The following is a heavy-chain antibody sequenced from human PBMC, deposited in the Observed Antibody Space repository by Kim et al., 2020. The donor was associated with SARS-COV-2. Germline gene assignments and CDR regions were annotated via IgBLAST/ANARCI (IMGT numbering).Heavy chain of an antibody. V-gene: IGHV3-30*18. CDR2: ISYDGSNK. CDR1: GFTFSSSG. Sequence: GGSLRLSCAASGFTFSSSGMHWVRQAPGKGLEWVAVISYDGSNKYYDDSVKGRFTISRDNSKNTLSLQIHSLRAEDTAAYYCAKARYQPGGFDYWGQGT. CDR3: AKARYQPGGFDY. J-gene: IGHJ4*02. D-gene: IGHD2-2*01.